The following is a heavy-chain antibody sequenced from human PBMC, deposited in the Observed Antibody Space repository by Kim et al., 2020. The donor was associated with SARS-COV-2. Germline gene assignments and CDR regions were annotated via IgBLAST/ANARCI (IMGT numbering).Heavy chain of an antibody. CDR3: AKDLIAAAEYYFDY. J-gene: IGHJ4*02. Sequence: ADSVKGRFTISRDNSKNTLYLQMNSLRAEDTAVYYCAKDLIAAAEYYFDYWGQGTLVTVSS. D-gene: IGHD6-13*01. V-gene: IGHV3-23*01.